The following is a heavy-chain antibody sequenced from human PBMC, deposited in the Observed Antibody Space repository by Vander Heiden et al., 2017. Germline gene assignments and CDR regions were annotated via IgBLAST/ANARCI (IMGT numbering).Heavy chain of an antibody. CDR3: ARIRSYSSSWYDAFDI. V-gene: IGHV2-26*01. CDR2: FFSNDEK. Sequence: QVTLKESGPVLVKPTETLTLTCTVSGFSLSNARMGVSWIRQPPGRPWSGLHTFFSNDEKSYSTSLKSRLTISKDTSKSQVVLTMTNMDPVDTATYYCARIRSYSSSWYDAFDIWGQGTMVTVSS. CDR1: GFSLSNARMG. D-gene: IGHD6-13*01. J-gene: IGHJ3*02.